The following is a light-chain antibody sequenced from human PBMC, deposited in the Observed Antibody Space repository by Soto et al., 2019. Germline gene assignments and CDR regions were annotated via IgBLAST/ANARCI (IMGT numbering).Light chain of an antibody. CDR3: QVWDSSTVV. Sequence: YELTQPLSVSVALGQTARITCGGNNIGSKNVHWYQQKPGQAPVLVIYRDSNRPSGIPERFSGSNSGNTATLTISRAQAGDEADYYCQVWDSSTVVLGGGTKLTVL. CDR1: NIGSKN. CDR2: RDS. J-gene: IGLJ2*01. V-gene: IGLV3-9*01.